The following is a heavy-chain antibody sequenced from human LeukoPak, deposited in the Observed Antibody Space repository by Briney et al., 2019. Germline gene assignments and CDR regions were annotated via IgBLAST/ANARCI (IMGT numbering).Heavy chain of an antibody. J-gene: IGHJ4*02. CDR2: ICPDGTVT. Sequence: GGSLRLSCAASGFTFSTYCMHWVRQAPGKGPMWVSRICPDGTVTNYADSVKARFIISRDNARNTVYLQMNSLRVEDTAVYYCVRDFRSADYRGQGTLDTVSS. CDR1: GFTFSTYC. V-gene: IGHV3-74*01. CDR3: VRDFRSADY.